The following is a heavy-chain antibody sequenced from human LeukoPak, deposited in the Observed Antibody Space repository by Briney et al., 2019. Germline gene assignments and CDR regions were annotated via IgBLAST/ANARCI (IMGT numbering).Heavy chain of an antibody. D-gene: IGHD2-8*02. CDR1: GFTFRDYW. Sequence: GGSLRLSCAASGFTFRDYWMSWVRQSPGKGLEWVANIKEDGSQKYDVDSVRGRFTISRDNAKNSLFLQMDSLRAEDTAVYYCAKDSRFCTGYDYRGDAFDSWGQGTMVTVTS. J-gene: IGHJ3*02. V-gene: IGHV3-7*01. CDR3: AKDSRFCTGYDYRGDAFDS. CDR2: IKEDGSQK.